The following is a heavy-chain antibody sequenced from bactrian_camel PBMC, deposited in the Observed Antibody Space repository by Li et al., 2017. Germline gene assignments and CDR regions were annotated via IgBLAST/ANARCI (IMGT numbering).Heavy chain of an antibody. J-gene: IGHJ4*01. V-gene: IGHV3S55*01. CDR1: GMTFHDLY. CDR2: ISSGGGSA. D-gene: IGHD7*01. CDR3: TKDRSYGTRNWVQST. Sequence: HVQLVESGGGSVQAGGSLRLSCEPSGMTFHDLYMGWFRQAPGKEREVVASISSGGGSALYADYAKGRFSISKDNAKNTLYLQMNSLKPEDTAMYYCTKDRSYGTRNWVQSTRGQGTQVTVS.